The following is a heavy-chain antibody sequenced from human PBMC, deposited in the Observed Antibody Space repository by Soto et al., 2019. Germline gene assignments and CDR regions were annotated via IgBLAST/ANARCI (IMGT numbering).Heavy chain of an antibody. CDR1: GYSFTTYW. Sequence: GESLKISCKGSGYSFTTYWMGWVRQMPGKGLEWMGFFYPGDSDTRYGPSFQGQVTISADKSISTAYLQWSSLQASDTAMYYCATGGYCSSTSCYNFFDYWGQGTLVTVSS. D-gene: IGHD2-2*02. J-gene: IGHJ4*02. CDR3: ATGGYCSSTSCYNFFDY. V-gene: IGHV5-51*01. CDR2: FYPGDSDT.